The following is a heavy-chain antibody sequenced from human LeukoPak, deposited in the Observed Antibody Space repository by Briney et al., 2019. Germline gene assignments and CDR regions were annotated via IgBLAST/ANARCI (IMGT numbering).Heavy chain of an antibody. Sequence: PGGSLRLSCAASGFTFDDYGMSWVRQAPGKGLEWVSGINWNGGSTGYADSVKGRFTISRDNAKNSLYLEMNSLRAEDTAVYYCASAGSGYYPDAFDIWGQGTMVTVSS. V-gene: IGHV3-20*04. CDR3: ASAGSGYYPDAFDI. D-gene: IGHD3-22*01. CDR2: INWNGGST. J-gene: IGHJ3*02. CDR1: GFTFDDYG.